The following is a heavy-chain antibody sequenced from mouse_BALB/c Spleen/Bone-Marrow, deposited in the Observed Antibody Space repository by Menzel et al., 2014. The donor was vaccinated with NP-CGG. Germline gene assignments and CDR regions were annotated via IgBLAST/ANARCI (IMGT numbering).Heavy chain of an antibody. CDR1: GFNIKDTY. CDR3: ASYYYGHYFDY. CDR2: IDPANGNT. D-gene: IGHD1-1*01. Sequence: VQLQQPGAELVKPGASVKLSCTASGFNIKDTYMHWVKQRPEQGLEWIGRIDPANGNTKYDPKFQGKATITADTSSNTAYLQLSSLTSEDTAVYYCASYYYGHYFDYWGQGTTPTVSS. J-gene: IGHJ2*01. V-gene: IGHV14-3*02.